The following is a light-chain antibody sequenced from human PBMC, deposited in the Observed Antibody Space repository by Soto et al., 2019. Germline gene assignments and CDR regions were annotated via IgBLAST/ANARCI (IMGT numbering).Light chain of an antibody. CDR3: QRNGGSPPWT. CDR2: GAS. J-gene: IGKJ1*01. V-gene: IGKV3-15*01. Sequence: TLMTQSPATLSVSPGERATLSCRASQSVNNNLAWYQQKLGQAPRVLIYGASTRATGIPARFTGSGSGTEFILTITSLQSEDFAVYYCQRNGGSPPWTFGQGTKVDIK. CDR1: QSVNNN.